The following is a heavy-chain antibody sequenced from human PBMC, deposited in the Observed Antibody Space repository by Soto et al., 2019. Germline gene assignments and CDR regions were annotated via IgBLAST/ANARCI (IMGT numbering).Heavy chain of an antibody. J-gene: IGHJ4*02. CDR2: ISYDGSNK. D-gene: IGHD1-26*01. CDR1: GFTFSSYA. V-gene: IGHV3-30-3*01. Sequence: GGSLRLSCAASGFTFSSYAMHWVRQAPGKGLEWVAVISYDGSNKYYADSVKGRFTISRDNSKNTLYLQMNSLRAEDTAVYYCARERTVGATIDYWGQGTLVTVSS. CDR3: ARERTVGATIDY.